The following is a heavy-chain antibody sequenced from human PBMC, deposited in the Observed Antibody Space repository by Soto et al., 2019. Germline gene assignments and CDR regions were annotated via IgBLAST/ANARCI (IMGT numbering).Heavy chain of an antibody. D-gene: IGHD3-22*01. J-gene: IGHJ4*02. V-gene: IGHV5-10-1*01. CDR2: IDPSDSQT. CDR1: GYSFAGYW. Sequence: GESLKISCKGSGYSFAGYWITWVRQKPGKGREWMGRIDPSDSQTYYSPSFRGHVTISVTKSITTVFLQWSSLRASDTAMYYCARQIYDSDTGPNFQYYFDSWGQGTPVTVSS. CDR3: ARQIYDSDTGPNFQYYFDS.